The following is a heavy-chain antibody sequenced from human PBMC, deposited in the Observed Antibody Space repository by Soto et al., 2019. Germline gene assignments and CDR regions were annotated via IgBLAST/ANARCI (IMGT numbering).Heavy chain of an antibody. CDR2: IYYSGST. V-gene: IGHV4-59*01. D-gene: IGHD6-13*01. CDR1: GGSISSYC. Sequence: SETLSLTCTVSGGSISSYCWSWIRQPPGKGLEWIGYIYYSGSTNYNPSLKSRVTISVDTSKNQFSLKLSSVTAADTAVYYCARGYSSSWYDYWGQGTLVTVSS. CDR3: ARGYSSSWYDY. J-gene: IGHJ4*02.